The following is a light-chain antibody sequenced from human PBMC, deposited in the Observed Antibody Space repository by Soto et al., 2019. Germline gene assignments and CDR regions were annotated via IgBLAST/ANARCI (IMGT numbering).Light chain of an antibody. J-gene: IGKJ1*01. CDR3: QQYNSYSWT. CDR2: KAS. Sequence: DIQITQSPSTLSASGGDRVTITCRASQSISSWLAWYQQKPGKAPKLLIYKASSLESGVPSRFRGSGSGPEFTLTISSLQPDDFATYCCQQYNSYSWTFGQGTKVDIK. V-gene: IGKV1-5*03. CDR1: QSISSW.